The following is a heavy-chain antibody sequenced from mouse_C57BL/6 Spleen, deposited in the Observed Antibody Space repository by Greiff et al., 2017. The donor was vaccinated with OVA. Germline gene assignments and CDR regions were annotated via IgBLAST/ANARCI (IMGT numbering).Heavy chain of an antibody. CDR3: TRTFAY. J-gene: IGHJ3*01. Sequence: QVQLQQSGAELVRPGASVTLSCKASGYTFTDYEMHWVKQTPVHGLEWIGAIDPETGGPAYNQKFTGKAILTADKSSSTAYMELRSLTSEDSAVCYCTRTFAYWGQGTLVTVSA. CDR1: GYTFTDYE. CDR2: IDPETGGP. V-gene: IGHV1-15*01.